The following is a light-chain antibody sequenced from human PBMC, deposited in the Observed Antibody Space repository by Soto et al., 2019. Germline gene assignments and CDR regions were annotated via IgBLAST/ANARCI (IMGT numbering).Light chain of an antibody. V-gene: IGKV3-15*01. Sequence: IVLTQSPGTLSLSPGERVTLSCRASQTVSSNLAWYQQKPGQAPRLLIYGSSTRATGIPARFSGSGSGTEFTLTISSLQSEDFATYYCLQDYNYPLTFGGGTKVDIK. CDR1: QTVSSN. CDR2: GSS. J-gene: IGKJ4*01. CDR3: LQDYNYPLT.